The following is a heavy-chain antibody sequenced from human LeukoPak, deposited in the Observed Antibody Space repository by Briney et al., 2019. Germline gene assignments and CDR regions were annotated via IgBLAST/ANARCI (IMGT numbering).Heavy chain of an antibody. D-gene: IGHD3-16*02. CDR2: ISYDGSNK. Sequence: PGGSLRLSCAASGFTFSRHSMHWVRQAPGKGLEWVAVISYDGSNKYYADSVKGRFTISRDSSRNTVYLQMNSLRAEDTAVYYCARDGELSLSYFDYWGQGTLVTVSS. V-gene: IGHV3-30*01. J-gene: IGHJ4*02. CDR1: GFTFSRHS. CDR3: ARDGELSLSYFDY.